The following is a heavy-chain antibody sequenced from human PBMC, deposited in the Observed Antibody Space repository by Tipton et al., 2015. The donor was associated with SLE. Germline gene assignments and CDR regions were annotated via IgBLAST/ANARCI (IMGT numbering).Heavy chain of an antibody. V-gene: IGHV4-34*01. CDR3: ARGGAQLLWIEDYYYGMDV. D-gene: IGHD2-2*01. Sequence: TLSLTCAVYGGSFSGYYWSWIRQPPGKGLEWIGEINHSGSTNYNPSLKSRVTISVDTSKNQFSLKLSSVTAADTAVYYCARGGAQLLWIEDYYYGMDVWGQGTTVTVSS. J-gene: IGHJ6*02. CDR1: GGSFSGYY. CDR2: INHSGST.